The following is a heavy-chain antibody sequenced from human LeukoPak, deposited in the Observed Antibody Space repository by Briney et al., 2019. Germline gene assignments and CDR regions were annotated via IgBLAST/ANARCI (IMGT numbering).Heavy chain of an antibody. D-gene: IGHD3-10*01. CDR2: INHSGST. CDR3: ARRYGAGSYHYYYYGMDV. J-gene: IGHJ6*02. V-gene: IGHV4-34*01. CDR1: GGSFSGYY. Sequence: PSETLSLTCAVYGGSFSGYYWSWIRQPPGKGLEWIGEINHSGSTNYNPSLESRVTISVDTSKNQFSLKLSSVTAADTAVYYCARRYGAGSYHYYYYGMDVWGQGTTVTVSS.